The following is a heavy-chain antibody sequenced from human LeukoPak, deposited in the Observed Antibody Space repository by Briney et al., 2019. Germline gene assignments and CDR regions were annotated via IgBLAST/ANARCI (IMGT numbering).Heavy chain of an antibody. J-gene: IGHJ6*03. V-gene: IGHV3-23*01. CDR1: GFTFSSYG. D-gene: IGHD3-10*01. CDR2: ISGTGGTT. CDR3: AKDSGGSDSYYYYYMDV. Sequence: GGSLRLSCAASGFTFSSYGMSWVRQAPGKGLEWVSVISGTGGTTHYADSVKGRFTISRDNSKNTLYLQMNSLRAEDTAVYYCAKDSGGSDSYYYYYMDVWGKGTTVTISS.